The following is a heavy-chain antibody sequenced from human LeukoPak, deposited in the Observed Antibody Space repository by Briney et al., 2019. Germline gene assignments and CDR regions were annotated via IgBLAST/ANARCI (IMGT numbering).Heavy chain of an antibody. CDR2: IYPGDSNT. J-gene: IGHJ4*02. D-gene: IGHD6-19*01. V-gene: IGHV5-51*01. Sequence: GESLKISCQASGFTFTRYWISGVRQMPGKGLEWMGIIYPGDSNTRYSPSFQGQVTMSADKSISPAYLQWSSLRSSDTAMYYWATRRGVACKYYFDSWGQGTLVTVSS. CDR1: GFTFTRYW. CDR3: ATRRGVACKYYFDS.